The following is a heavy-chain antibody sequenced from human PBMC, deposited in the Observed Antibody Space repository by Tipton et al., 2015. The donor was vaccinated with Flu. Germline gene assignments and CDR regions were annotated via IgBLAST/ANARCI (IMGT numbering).Heavy chain of an antibody. Sequence: TLSLTCSVSGYPVADDYFWGWIRQPPGKGLEWICSIHNSGRTYSNPSLKSRVTISIDTSKNHFSLRLSPVTAADTAMYYCGGPSTQDYYDSSISTDAFDIWVQGTIVTVSS. D-gene: IGHD3-22*01. J-gene: IGHJ3*02. CDR3: GGPSTQDYYDSSISTDAFDI. CDR2: IHNSGRT. V-gene: IGHV4-38-2*01. CDR1: GYPVADDYF.